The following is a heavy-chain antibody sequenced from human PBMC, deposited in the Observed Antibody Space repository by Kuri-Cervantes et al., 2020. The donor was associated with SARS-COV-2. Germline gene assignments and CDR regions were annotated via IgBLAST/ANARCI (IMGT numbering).Heavy chain of an antibody. CDR1: GGSISSSSYY. D-gene: IGHD3-10*01. CDR2: IYYSGST. CDR3: ATSVGGRRAPFDY. J-gene: IGHJ4*02. Sequence: GSLRLSCTVSGGSISSSSYYWGWIRQPPGKGLEWIGSIYYSGSTYYNPSLKSRVTISVDTSKNQFSLKLSSVTAADTAVYYCATSVGGRRAPFDYWGQGTLVTVSS. V-gene: IGHV4-39*01.